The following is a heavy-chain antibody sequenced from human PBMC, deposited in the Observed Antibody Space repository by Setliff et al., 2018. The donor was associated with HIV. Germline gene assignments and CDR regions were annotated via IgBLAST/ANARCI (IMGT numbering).Heavy chain of an antibody. D-gene: IGHD3-9*01. CDR1: GYTFTSYY. CDR3: ASTLRYFDWFDAFDI. V-gene: IGHV1-46*01. J-gene: IGHJ3*02. Sequence: ASVKVSCKASGYTFTSYYMHWVRQAPGQGLEWMGIINPSGGSTSYAQKFQGRVTMTRDTSTSTVYMELSSLRSEDTAVYYCASTLRYFDWFDAFDIWGQGTMGTVSS. CDR2: INPSGGST.